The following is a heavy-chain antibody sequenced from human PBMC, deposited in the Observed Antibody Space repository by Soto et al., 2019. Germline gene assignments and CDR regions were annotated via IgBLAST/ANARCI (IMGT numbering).Heavy chain of an antibody. J-gene: IGHJ4*02. CDR2: VYPGDFNV. CDR1: GFRFNSYW. Sequence: EVQLVQSGAEVKKSGESLKISCQVSGFRFNSYWIGWVRQTPGKGLEWVAIVYPGDFNVRYSPSFQGRVTISADRSISTAFLQWTSLNPSDTGIYFCARGSSGSSGYFDLWGLGTVVTVTS. D-gene: IGHD1-26*01. V-gene: IGHV5-51*01. CDR3: ARGSSGSSGYFDL.